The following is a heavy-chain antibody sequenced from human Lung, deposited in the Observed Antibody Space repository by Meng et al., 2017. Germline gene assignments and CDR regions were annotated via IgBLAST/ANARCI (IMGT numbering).Heavy chain of an antibody. V-gene: IGHV1-2*06. Sequence: ASVKVSCNPSGYNFPDYYIHWVRRAPGQGLEWMGRINPKSGDTNYAKKFQARVTMTEDTSISTAYMELSELRSDDTAMYYCARDEDISAAGKLFGDYWGQGTLVTVSS. CDR3: ARDEDISAAGKLFGDY. CDR2: INPKSGDT. D-gene: IGHD6-25*01. CDR1: GYNFPDYY. J-gene: IGHJ4*02.